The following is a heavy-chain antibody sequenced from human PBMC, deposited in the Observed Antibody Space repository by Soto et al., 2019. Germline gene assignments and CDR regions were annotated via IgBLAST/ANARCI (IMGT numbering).Heavy chain of an antibody. CDR3: ARDIFDILTGYYIRWFDP. CDR2: ISSSSSYI. CDR1: GFTFSSYS. D-gene: IGHD3-9*01. J-gene: IGHJ5*02. V-gene: IGHV3-21*01. Sequence: EVQLVESGGGLVKPGGSLRLSCAASGFTFSSYSMNWVRQAPGKGLEWVSSISSSSSYIYYADSVQGRFTISGDNAKNSLYLQMNSLRDEDTAVYYCARDIFDILTGYYIRWFDPWGQGTLVTVSS.